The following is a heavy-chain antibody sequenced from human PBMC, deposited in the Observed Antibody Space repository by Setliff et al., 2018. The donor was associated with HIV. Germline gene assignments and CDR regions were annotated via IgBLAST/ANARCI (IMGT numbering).Heavy chain of an antibody. D-gene: IGHD3-10*01. V-gene: IGHV4-34*01. CDR3: ARDRRYYGSSGMDV. Sequence: SETLSLTCTVSSGYMSGHFWTWIRQPPGKGLEWIGEINHSGSTNYNPSLKSRLSISVDTSKNQFSLKVTSVTAADTAVYYCARDRRYYGSSGMDVWGQGTTVTVSS. CDR1: SGYMSGHF. J-gene: IGHJ6*02. CDR2: INHSGST.